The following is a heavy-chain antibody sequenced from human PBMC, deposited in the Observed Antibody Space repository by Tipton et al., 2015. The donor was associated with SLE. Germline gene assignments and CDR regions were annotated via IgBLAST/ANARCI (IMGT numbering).Heavy chain of an antibody. V-gene: IGHV4-59*01. CDR2: IYYSGST. Sequence: LRLSCTVSGGSISSYYWSWIRQPPGKGLEWIGYIYYSGSTNYNPSLKSRVTISVDTSKNQFSLKLSSVTAADTAVYYCARSLFYYDSSGYFENHDAFDIWGQGTMVTVSS. CDR3: ARSLFYYDSSGYFENHDAFDI. D-gene: IGHD3-22*01. J-gene: IGHJ3*02. CDR1: GGSISSYY.